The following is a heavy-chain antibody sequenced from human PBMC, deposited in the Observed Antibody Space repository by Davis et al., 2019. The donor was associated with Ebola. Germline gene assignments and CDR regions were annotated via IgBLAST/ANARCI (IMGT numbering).Heavy chain of an antibody. CDR2: ISYSGST. J-gene: IGHJ6*02. V-gene: IGHV4-28*01. D-gene: IGHD1-26*01. CDR1: GYSISSNYW. CDR3: ARMGTGSYFDYYYGMDV. Sequence: MPSETLSLTCAVSGYSISSNYWWGWIRQPPGKGLEWIGCISYSGSTYYNPSLKSRVTMSVDTSKNQFSLKLSSLTAVDTAVYYCARMGTGSYFDYYYGMDVWGQGTTVTVSS.